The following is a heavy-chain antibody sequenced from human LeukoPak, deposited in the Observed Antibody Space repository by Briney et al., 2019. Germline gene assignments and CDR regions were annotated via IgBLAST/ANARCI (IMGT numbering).Heavy chain of an antibody. J-gene: IGHJ6*02. D-gene: IGHD3-10*01. V-gene: IGHV4-34*01. Sequence: PSETLSLTCAVYGGSFSGYYWSWIRQPPGKGLEWIGEINHSGSTKYNPSHKSRVTISVDTSKNQFSLKLSSVTAADTAVYYCARGLRSPPRANMVRGVHYYYYGMDVWGQGTTVTVSS. CDR2: INHSGST. CDR1: GGSFSGYY. CDR3: ARGLRSPPRANMVRGVHYYYYGMDV.